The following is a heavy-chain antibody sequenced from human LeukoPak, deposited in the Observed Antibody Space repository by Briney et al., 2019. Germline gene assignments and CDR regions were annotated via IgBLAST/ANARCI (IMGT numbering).Heavy chain of an antibody. CDR3: ARDQGYYYDSSGYSIDAFDI. J-gene: IGHJ3*02. V-gene: IGHV3-21*01. CDR2: ISSSSSYI. D-gene: IGHD3-22*01. CDR1: GFTFSSYS. Sequence: GGSLRLSCAASGFTFSSYSMNWVRQAPGKGLEWVPSISSSSSYIYYADSVKGRFTISRDNAKNSLYLQMNSLRAEDTAVYYCARDQGYYYDSSGYSIDAFDIWGQGTMVTVSS.